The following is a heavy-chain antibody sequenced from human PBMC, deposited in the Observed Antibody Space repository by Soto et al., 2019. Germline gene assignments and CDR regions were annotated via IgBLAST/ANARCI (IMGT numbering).Heavy chain of an antibody. V-gene: IGHV1-69*02. CDR3: ARFKLGDDY. CDR1: GGTFSNST. D-gene: IGHD5-12*01. J-gene: IGHJ4*02. CDR2: LIPILGLA. Sequence: QVQLVQSGAEVGKPGSSVKVSCQASGGTFSNSTVTWVRQAPGQGLEWMGRLIPILGLANYAQKFRGRLTITADKSTTTAYMELRSLRSEDTAMYYCARFKLGDDYWGQGTLVTVSS.